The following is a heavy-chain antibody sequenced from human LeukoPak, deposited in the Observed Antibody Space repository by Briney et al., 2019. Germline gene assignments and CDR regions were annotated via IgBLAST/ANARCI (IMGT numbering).Heavy chain of an antibody. Sequence: SETLSLTCTVSGGSISSGDYYWGWIRQPPGKGLEWIGYIYYSGSTYYNPSIKSRVTMSVDTSKNQFSLKPSSVTAADTAVYYCARESIAVASPWGQGTLVTVSS. J-gene: IGHJ5*02. V-gene: IGHV4-30-4*01. D-gene: IGHD6-19*01. CDR2: IYYSGST. CDR1: GGSISSGDYY. CDR3: ARESIAVASP.